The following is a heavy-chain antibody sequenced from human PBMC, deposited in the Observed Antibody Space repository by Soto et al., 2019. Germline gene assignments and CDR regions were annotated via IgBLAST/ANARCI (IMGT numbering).Heavy chain of an antibody. V-gene: IGHV4-59*01. CDR2: ISYSGST. CDR3: AGTPLQGLRPAGTFDF. Sequence: WIWIRQPPGKGLEWIGYISYSGSTDYNPSLKSRVTVSTDASKNQFLLKLTSVTAVDTAVYFCAGTPLQGLRPAGTFDFRGQGTLVTVSP. J-gene: IGHJ4*02. D-gene: IGHD2-2*01.